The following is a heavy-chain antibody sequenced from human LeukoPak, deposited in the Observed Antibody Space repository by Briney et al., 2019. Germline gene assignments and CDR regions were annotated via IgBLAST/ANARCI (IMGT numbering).Heavy chain of an antibody. V-gene: IGHV4-59*01. J-gene: IGHJ3*02. CDR3: ARGPPDRADI. CDR2: TYHSGTT. Sequence: SETLSLTCSVSGASISPSYWSWLRQPPGRGLEWIGYTYHSGTTNYNTSLASRVTISLDMSKNQFSLRLSSVSAVDTAIYYCARGPPDRADIWGQGTKVTVSS. CDR1: GASISPSY. D-gene: IGHD3-16*02.